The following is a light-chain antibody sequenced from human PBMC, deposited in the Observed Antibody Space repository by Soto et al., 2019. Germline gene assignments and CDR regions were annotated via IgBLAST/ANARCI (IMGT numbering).Light chain of an antibody. CDR3: QHRNDWPLT. V-gene: IGKV3-11*01. Sequence: EIVLTQSPGTLSLSPGERATLSCRASQNVNNWLAWYQQKPGQAPRLVIYDASRRATGIPARFRGSGSGTDFTLTISSLEPEDSAVYYCQHRNDWPLTFGGGTKVDIK. CDR2: DAS. J-gene: IGKJ4*01. CDR1: QNVNNW.